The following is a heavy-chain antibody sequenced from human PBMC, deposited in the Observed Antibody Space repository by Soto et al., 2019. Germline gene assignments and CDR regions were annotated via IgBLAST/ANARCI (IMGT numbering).Heavy chain of an antibody. CDR2: ISYDGSNK. CDR3: ARDNLPGMAVSVYYFDY. Sequence: PGGSLRLSCAASGFTFSSFAMHCVRQAPGKGLEWVALISYDGSNKYYADSVKGRFTISRDNSKNTLYLQMNSLRAGDTAVYYCARDNLPGMAVSVYYFDYWGQGTLVTVSS. V-gene: IGHV3-30-3*01. CDR1: GFTFSSFA. D-gene: IGHD6-19*01. J-gene: IGHJ4*02.